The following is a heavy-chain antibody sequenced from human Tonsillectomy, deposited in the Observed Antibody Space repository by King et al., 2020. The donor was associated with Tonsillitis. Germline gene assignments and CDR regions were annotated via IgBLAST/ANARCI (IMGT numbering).Heavy chain of an antibody. CDR3: AREVEFMDYGVPDAFDI. V-gene: IGHV3-74*01. D-gene: IGHD4-17*01. CDR2: INSDGSTT. CDR1: GFTFSIFW. J-gene: IGHJ3*02. Sequence: VQLVESGGGLVQPGGSLRLSCAASGFTFSIFWMHWVRQAPGKGLVWVSRINSDGSTTSYADSVKGRFTNSRDNAKNTLYLKMNSLRAEDTAVYYCAREVEFMDYGVPDAFDIWGQGTMVTVSS.